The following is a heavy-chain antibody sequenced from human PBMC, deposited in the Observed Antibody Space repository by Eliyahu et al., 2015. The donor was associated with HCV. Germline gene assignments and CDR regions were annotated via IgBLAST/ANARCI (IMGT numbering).Heavy chain of an antibody. CDR2: ISYDGSTK. V-gene: IGHV3-30*18. Sequence: QVQLAESGGGVVQPGRSLXLSCAXSGXNLTTFGXPWVRQAPGKGLEWLAVISYDGSTKYYADSVKGRFTISRDNSKTTLYLDMRSLRTEDTAVYYCAKDAVVYGDQYFDHWGQGTLVIVSS. D-gene: IGHD2-21*02. CDR3: AKDAVVYGDQYFDH. CDR1: GXNLTTFG. J-gene: IGHJ4*02.